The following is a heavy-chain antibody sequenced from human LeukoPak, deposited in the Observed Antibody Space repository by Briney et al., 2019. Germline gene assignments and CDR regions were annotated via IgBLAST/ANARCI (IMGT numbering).Heavy chain of an antibody. V-gene: IGHV1-3*01. D-gene: IGHD2-21*02. CDR2: INAGNGNT. Sequence: VASVKVSCKASGYTFTSYAMHWVRQAPGQRLEWMGWINAGNGNTKYSQKFQGRVTITRDTSASTAYMELSSLRSEDTAVYYCARGGGKFCGGDCPFDYWGQGTLVTVSS. CDR1: GYTFTSYA. J-gene: IGHJ4*02. CDR3: ARGGGKFCGGDCPFDY.